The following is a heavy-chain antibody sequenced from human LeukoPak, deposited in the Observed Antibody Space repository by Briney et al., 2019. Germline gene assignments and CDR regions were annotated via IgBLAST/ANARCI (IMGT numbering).Heavy chain of an antibody. CDR1: GFTFSSYG. Sequence: GRSLRLSCAASGFTFSSYGMHWVRQAPGKGLEWVAGIWYDGSNKYYADSVKGRFTISRDNSKNTLYLQMNSLRAEDTAVYYCARDVDYYGSGSYYQPAYYFDYWGQGTLVTVSS. V-gene: IGHV3-33*01. CDR2: IWYDGSNK. J-gene: IGHJ4*02. CDR3: ARDVDYYGSGSYYQPAYYFDY. D-gene: IGHD3-10*01.